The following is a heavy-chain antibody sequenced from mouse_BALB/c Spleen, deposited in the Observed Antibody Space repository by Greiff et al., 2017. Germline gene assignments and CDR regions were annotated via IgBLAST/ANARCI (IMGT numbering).Heavy chain of an antibody. CDR1: GYTFTSYW. D-gene: IGHD1-2*01. CDR3: ARRGYYGYDYLDY. CDR2: IDPSDSYT. V-gene: IGHV1-69*02. J-gene: IGHJ2*01. Sequence: QVQLQQPGAELVKPGASVKLSCKASGYTFTSYWMHWVKQRPGQGLEWIGEIDPSDSYTNYNQKFKGKATLTVDKSSSTAYMQLSSLTSEDSAVYYCARRGYYGYDYLDYWGEGTTLTVAA.